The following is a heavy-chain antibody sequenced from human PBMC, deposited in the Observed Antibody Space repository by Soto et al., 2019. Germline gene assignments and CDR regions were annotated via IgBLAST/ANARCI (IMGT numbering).Heavy chain of an antibody. CDR2: IRSGGTTM. CDR1: GFTFSSYE. J-gene: IGHJ6*02. D-gene: IGHD2-15*01. Sequence: GGSLRLSCAASGFTFSSYEMNWVRQAPGKGLEWISYIRSGGTTMYYADSVKGRFTISRDNAKNSLYLQLNSLTTEDTAVYYCAGRDGHNRRKAPYYYYYYGMNVWGQGTTV. CDR3: AGRDGHNRRKAPYYYYYYGMNV. V-gene: IGHV3-48*03.